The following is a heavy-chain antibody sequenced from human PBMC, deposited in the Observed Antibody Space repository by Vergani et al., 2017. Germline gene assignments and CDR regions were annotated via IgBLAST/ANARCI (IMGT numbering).Heavy chain of an antibody. CDR2: ISGSGVSA. J-gene: IGHJ4*02. V-gene: IGHV3-23*04. Sequence: QLVESGGGWVQPGGSLRLSCVVSGFDFSSYIMNWVRQAPGKGLEWVSGISGSGVSAYYTDSVKGRFTISRDNSKNTVYLQMNSLKAEDRATYYCAREERSNTSPFVGDWGQGTLVTV. CDR1: GFDFSSYI. D-gene: IGHD2/OR15-2a*01. CDR3: AREERSNTSPFVGD.